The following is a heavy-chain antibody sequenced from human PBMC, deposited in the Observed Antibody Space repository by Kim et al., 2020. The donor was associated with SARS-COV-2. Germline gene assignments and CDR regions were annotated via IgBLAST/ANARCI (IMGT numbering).Heavy chain of an antibody. V-gene: IGHV1-3*01. CDR3: ARGRGLLWFGELLKEGDGMDV. D-gene: IGHD3-10*01. J-gene: IGHJ6*02. CDR2: INAGNGNT. Sequence: ASVKVSCKASGYTFTSYAMHWVRQAPGQRLEWMGWINAGNGNTKYSQKFQGRVTITRDTSASTAYMELSSLRSEDTAVYYCARGRGLLWFGELLKEGDGMDVWGQGTTVTVSS. CDR1: GYTFTSYA.